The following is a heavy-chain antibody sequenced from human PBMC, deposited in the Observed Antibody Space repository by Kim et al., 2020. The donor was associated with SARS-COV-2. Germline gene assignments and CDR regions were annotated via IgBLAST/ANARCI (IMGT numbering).Heavy chain of an antibody. V-gene: IGHV1-8*01. Sequence: VSVKVSCKASGYTFTSYDINWVRQATGQGLEWMGWMNPNSGNTGYAQKFQGRVTMTRNTSISTAYMELSSLRSEDTAVYYCARDHYDYIWGSYRPYYFDYWGQGTLVTVSS. CDR3: ARDHYDYIWGSYRPYYFDY. J-gene: IGHJ4*02. CDR1: GYTFTSYD. D-gene: IGHD3-16*02. CDR2: MNPNSGNT.